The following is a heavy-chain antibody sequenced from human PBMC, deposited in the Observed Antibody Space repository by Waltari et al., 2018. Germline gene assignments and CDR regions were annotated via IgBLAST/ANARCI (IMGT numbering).Heavy chain of an antibody. Sequence: QVQLQESGPGLVKPSETLSLTCTVSGGSISSYYWSWIRQPPGKGLEWIGYIYYSGSTNYNPSLKGRDTITVDTSKNQFSLKLSSVTAADTAVYYWAGLIHSEGPYDAFDIWGQGTMVTVSS. V-gene: IGHV4-59*08. J-gene: IGHJ3*02. CDR2: IYYSGST. CDR3: AGLIHSEGPYDAFDI. D-gene: IGHD3-16*02. CDR1: GGSISSYY.